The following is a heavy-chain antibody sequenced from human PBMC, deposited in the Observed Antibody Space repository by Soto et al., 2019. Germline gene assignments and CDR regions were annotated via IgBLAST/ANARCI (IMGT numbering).Heavy chain of an antibody. Sequence: ASVKVSCKASGYTFTSYGISWLRQSPGQGLEWMGWISAYNGNTNYAQKLQGRVTMTTDTSTSTAYMELRSLRSDDTAVYYCARGPRSGWYMGWFDPWGQGTLVTVSS. V-gene: IGHV1-18*01. D-gene: IGHD6-19*01. CDR3: ARGPRSGWYMGWFDP. CDR2: ISAYNGNT. J-gene: IGHJ5*02. CDR1: GYTFTSYG.